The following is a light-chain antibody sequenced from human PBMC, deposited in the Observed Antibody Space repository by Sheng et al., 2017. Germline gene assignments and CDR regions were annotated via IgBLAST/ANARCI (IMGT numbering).Light chain of an antibody. CDR3: QSFDSSLSAV. V-gene: IGLV1-40*01. CDR2: TNT. J-gene: IGLJ1*01. CDR1: SSNLGPNSD. Sequence: LTQPPSVSGAPGQTVTISCTGSSSNLGPNSDVHWYQQLPRTAPKLLIYTNTNRPSGVPDRFSGSRSGTSASLAITGLQAEDEADYYCQSFDSSLSAVFGTGTQVTVL.